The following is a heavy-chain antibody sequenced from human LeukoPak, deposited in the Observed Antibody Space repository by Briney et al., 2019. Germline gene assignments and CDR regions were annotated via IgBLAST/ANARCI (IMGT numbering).Heavy chain of an antibody. V-gene: IGHV3-7*01. D-gene: IGHD2-8*01. Sequence: GGSLRLSCAASGFTFSSYGMHWVRQAPGKGLEWVANIKEDGSEKYYVDSVKGRFTISRDNAKNSLYLQVNSLRAEDTAVYYCGRVSQWAFDYWGQGTLVTVSS. CDR1: GFTFSSYG. CDR3: GRVSQWAFDY. J-gene: IGHJ4*02. CDR2: IKEDGSEK.